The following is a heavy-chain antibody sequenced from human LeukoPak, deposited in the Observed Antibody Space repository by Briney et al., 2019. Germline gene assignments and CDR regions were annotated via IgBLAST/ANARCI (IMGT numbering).Heavy chain of an antibody. Sequence: PGGSLRLSCAASGFTFSSYGMHWVRQAPGKGLEWVAVISYDGSNKYYADSVKGRFTISRDNSKNTLYLQMNSLRAEDTAVYYCAKDLSALMGSRGWYFDYWGQGTLVTVSS. V-gene: IGHV3-30*18. CDR2: ISYDGSNK. J-gene: IGHJ4*02. CDR1: GFTFSSYG. CDR3: AKDLSALMGSRGWYFDY. D-gene: IGHD6-19*01.